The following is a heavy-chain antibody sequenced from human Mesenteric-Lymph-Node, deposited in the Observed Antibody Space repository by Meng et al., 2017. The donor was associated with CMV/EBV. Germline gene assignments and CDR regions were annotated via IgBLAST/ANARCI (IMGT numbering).Heavy chain of an antibody. J-gene: IGHJ4*02. Sequence: HVQLQESGPGLVRPSGTLSLTCSVSGDSVTNKKWWTWVRQPPGKGLEWIGEIYDIANTNYKSSLKSRVTISLDKSKNQFSLTLTSVTAADTAVYYCARGGAEAPYYFDSWGLGTLVTVSS. CDR2: IYDIANT. CDR3: ARGGAEAPYYFDS. D-gene: IGHD2-21*01. CDR1: GDSVTNKKW. V-gene: IGHV4-4*02.